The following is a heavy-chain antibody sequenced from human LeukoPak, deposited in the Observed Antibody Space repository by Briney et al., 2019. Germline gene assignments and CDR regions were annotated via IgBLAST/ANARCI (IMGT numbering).Heavy chain of an antibody. CDR1: GGSISSSSYY. CDR3: ARGRYYFDY. J-gene: IGHJ4*02. CDR2: IYYSGST. Sequence: SETLSLTCTVSGGSISSSSYYWGWIRQPPGKGLEWIGSIYYSGSTYYNPSLKSRVTISVDTSKNQFSLKLSSVTAADTAVYYCARGRYYFDYWGQGTLVTVSS. V-gene: IGHV4-39*07.